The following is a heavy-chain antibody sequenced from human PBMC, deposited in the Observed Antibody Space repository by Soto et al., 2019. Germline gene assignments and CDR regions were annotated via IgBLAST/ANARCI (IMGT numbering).Heavy chain of an antibody. CDR3: ARGTYYYDSSGYLSP. CDR1: GGSISSYY. Sequence: QVQLQESGPGLVKPSETLSLTCTVSGGSISSYYWSWIRQPPGKGLEWIGYIYYSGSTNYNPSLTSRVTISVDTSKNQFSLKLSSVTAADTAVYYCARGTYYYDSSGYLSPWGQGTLVTVSS. CDR2: IYYSGST. J-gene: IGHJ5*02. D-gene: IGHD3-22*01. V-gene: IGHV4-59*01.